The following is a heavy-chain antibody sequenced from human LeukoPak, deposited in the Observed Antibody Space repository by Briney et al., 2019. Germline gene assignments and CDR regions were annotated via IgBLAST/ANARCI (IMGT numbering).Heavy chain of an antibody. J-gene: IGHJ4*02. Sequence: GGSLRLSCAASGFTFSNYAMTWVRQAPGKGLEWVSAIGASGGSTYYADSVKGRFTISRDDSMNTLYLQMNSLKAEDTALYYCAKGRGLVSPDDHWGQGTLVTVSS. V-gene: IGHV3-23*01. CDR1: GFTFSNYA. CDR3: AKGRGLVSPDDH. CDR2: IGASGGST. D-gene: IGHD6-19*01.